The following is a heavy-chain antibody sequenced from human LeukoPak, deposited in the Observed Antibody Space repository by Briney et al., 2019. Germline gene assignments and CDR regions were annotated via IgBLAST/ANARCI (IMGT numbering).Heavy chain of an antibody. Sequence: PSETLSLTCAVSGVSISSSEWWIWVRQPPGQGLEWIGEIHRAGRTRYNPSLKSRVTISMDYSKNQFSLKLTSVTAADTAIYYCGKTDIYFDPIDYWG. D-gene: IGHD3-9*01. J-gene: IGHJ4*01. V-gene: IGHV4-4*02. CDR2: IHRAGRT. CDR1: GVSISSSEW. CDR3: GKTDIYFDPIDY.